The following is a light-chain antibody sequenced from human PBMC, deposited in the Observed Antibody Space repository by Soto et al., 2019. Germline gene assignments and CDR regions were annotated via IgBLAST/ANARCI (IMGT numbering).Light chain of an antibody. Sequence: DIQMTQSPSSLSASVGDRVTMTCRASQSIGEYLNWYQQKPGKAPKLLIYGTSSLRSGVPSRFSGSGSQTDFTLTISSLQPEDFGTYYCQQSASTVIFTFGQGTKLEIK. CDR1: QSIGEY. CDR2: GTS. V-gene: IGKV1-39*01. CDR3: QQSASTVIFT. J-gene: IGKJ2*01.